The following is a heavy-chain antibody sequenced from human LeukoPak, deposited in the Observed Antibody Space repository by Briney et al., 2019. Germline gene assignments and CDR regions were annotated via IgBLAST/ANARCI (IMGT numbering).Heavy chain of an antibody. V-gene: IGHV5-10-1*01. CDR3: ARSLPEGGYEVLSYYYGMDV. J-gene: IGHJ6*02. Sequence: PGESLKISCKGSGYSFTNYWIGWVRQMPGKGLEWMGIINPGDSYTNYSPSFQGHVTISADKSISTAYLQWSRLKASDTAMYYCARSLPEGGYEVLSYYYGMDVWGQGTTVTVSS. CDR1: GYSFTNYW. CDR2: INPGDSYT. D-gene: IGHD5-12*01.